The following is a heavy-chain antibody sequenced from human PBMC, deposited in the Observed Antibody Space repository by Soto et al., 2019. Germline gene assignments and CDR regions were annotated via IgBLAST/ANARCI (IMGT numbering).Heavy chain of an antibody. CDR1: GGSISSRGYY. J-gene: IGHJ5*02. Sequence: QLQLQESGPGLVKPSETLSLTCTVSGGSISSRGYYWGWIRQPPGKGLEWIGTIYYSGSTYYNPSFKSRVTISVDTSKHQFSLKLSSLTAAATAVYYCATSNWFDPWGQGTLVTVSS. CDR2: IYYSGST. V-gene: IGHV4-39*01. CDR3: ATSNWFDP.